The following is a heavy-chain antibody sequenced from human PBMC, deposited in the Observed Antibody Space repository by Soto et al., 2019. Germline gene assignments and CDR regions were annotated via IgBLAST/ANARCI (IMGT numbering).Heavy chain of an antibody. Sequence: GGSLRLSCAASGFTFSSYAMSWVRQAPGKGLEWVSAISGSGGSTYYADSVKGRFTISRDNSKNTLYLQMNSLRAEDTAVYYCANGGGGLGSWGVIVPYYFDYWGQGTLVTVSS. J-gene: IGHJ4*02. CDR3: ANGGGGLGSWGVIVPYYFDY. V-gene: IGHV3-23*01. CDR2: ISGSGGST. CDR1: GFTFSSYA. D-gene: IGHD3-16*02.